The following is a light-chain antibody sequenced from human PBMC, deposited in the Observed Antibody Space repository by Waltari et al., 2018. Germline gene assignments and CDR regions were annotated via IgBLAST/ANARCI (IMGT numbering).Light chain of an antibody. V-gene: IGKV3-11*02. CDR2: DAS. J-gene: IGKJ2*01. CDR1: QILSSY. Sequence: EIVLTQSPATLSLSPGESASLSCRANQILSSYLAWYQQKPGQTPRRLIYDASKRATSVPARFSGSGSERDFTLTISSLEPEDFAVYYCQQRSSWPPRYTFGQGTKLEIK. CDR3: QQRSSWPPRYT.